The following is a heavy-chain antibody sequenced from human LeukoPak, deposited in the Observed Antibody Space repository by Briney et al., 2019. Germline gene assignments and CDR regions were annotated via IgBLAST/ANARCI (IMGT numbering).Heavy chain of an antibody. CDR3: AKDKDSTNWYFDY. D-gene: IGHD2-15*01. Sequence: PGGSLRLSCAASGFTFSSHGMHWVRQDPGKGLEWVAFIRCDGTNKYYADSVKGRFTISRDNSKNTLYLQMNSLRAEDTAVYYCAKDKDSTNWYFDYWGQGTLVTVSS. CDR1: GFTFSSHG. V-gene: IGHV3-30*02. CDR2: IRCDGTNK. J-gene: IGHJ4*02.